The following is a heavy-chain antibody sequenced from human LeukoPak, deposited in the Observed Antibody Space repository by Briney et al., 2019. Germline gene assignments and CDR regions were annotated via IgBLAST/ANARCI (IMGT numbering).Heavy chain of an antibody. V-gene: IGHV4-59*08. CDR2: IYHSGST. J-gene: IGHJ4*02. D-gene: IGHD1-26*01. CDR3: ARHIVGAYFDY. CDR1: GDFISKYY. Sequence: SATLSPTCIVSGDFISKYYCSWIQLPAGDGLEWIGYIYHSGSTNYNPSLKSRVTISADTSKNQFSLKMNSVTAADTAVYFCARHIVGAYFDYWGLGTLVTVSS.